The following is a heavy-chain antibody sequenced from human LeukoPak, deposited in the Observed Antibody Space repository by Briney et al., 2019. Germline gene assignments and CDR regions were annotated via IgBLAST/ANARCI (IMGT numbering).Heavy chain of an antibody. J-gene: IGHJ4*02. V-gene: IGHV3-30*18. CDR3: VKDEKGGSSWFDY. Sequence: GGSLRLSCAASGFTFSTYGMHWVRQAPGKGLEWVAVISFDGYNKYYADSVKGRFTISRDNSENTLYLQMNSLSAEDTAVYYCVKDEKGGSSWFDYWGQGTLVTVSS. CDR2: ISFDGYNK. CDR1: GFTFSTYG. D-gene: IGHD6-13*01.